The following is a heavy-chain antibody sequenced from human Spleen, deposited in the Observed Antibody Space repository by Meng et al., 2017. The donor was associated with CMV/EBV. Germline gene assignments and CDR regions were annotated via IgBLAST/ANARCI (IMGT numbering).Heavy chain of an antibody. CDR1: GGSISSGDYS. V-gene: IGHV4-31*02. Sequence: SGGSISSGDYSWGWVRQHPGKGLEWIGYIYSSGSNYYNPSLKGRLTISVDTSENQLSLKLTSVTAADTAFYYCVRRGGSGLYSWFDPWGQGALVTVSS. D-gene: IGHD3-10*01. J-gene: IGHJ5*02. CDR2: IYSSGSN. CDR3: VRRGGSGLYSWFDP.